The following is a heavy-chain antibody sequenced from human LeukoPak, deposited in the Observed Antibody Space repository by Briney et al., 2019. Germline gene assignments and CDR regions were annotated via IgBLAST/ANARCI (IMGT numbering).Heavy chain of an antibody. CDR3: ASAVHDFWSGSPVDY. CDR2: IYPGDSDT. D-gene: IGHD3-3*01. Sequence: GESLKISCKGSGYSFTSYWIGWVRQMPGKGLEWMGIIYPGDSDTRYSPSFQGQVTISADKSISTAYLQWSSLKASDTAMYYCASAVHDFWSGSPVDYWGQGTLVTVSS. CDR1: GYSFTSYW. J-gene: IGHJ4*02. V-gene: IGHV5-51*01.